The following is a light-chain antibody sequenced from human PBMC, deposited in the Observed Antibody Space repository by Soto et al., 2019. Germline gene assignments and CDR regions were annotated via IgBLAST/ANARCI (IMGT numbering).Light chain of an antibody. J-gene: IGKJ2*01. Sequence: DLQLTQSPSFLSASVGDRVTITCRASQGINMFLAWFQQKPGKAPNLLISAASTLQSGVPSRFSGSGSETEFTLTITSLQPEDSATYYCQRRNSYPRTFGQGTKVDIK. CDR2: AAS. CDR3: QRRNSYPRT. CDR1: QGINMF. V-gene: IGKV1-9*01.